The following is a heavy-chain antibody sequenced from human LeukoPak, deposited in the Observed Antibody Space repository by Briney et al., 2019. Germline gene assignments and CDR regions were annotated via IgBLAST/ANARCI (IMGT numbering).Heavy chain of an antibody. CDR2: ISGSGGST. CDR1: GFTFSSYG. V-gene: IGHV3-23*01. D-gene: IGHD6-6*01. J-gene: IGHJ3*02. Sequence: GGTLRLSCAASGFTFSSYGISWVRQAPGKGLEWVSAISGSGGSTYYADSVKGRFTISRDNAKNSLYLQMNSLRAEDTAVYYCARYEYSSSSTGGNDDAFDIWGQGTMVTVSS. CDR3: ARYEYSSSSTGGNDDAFDI.